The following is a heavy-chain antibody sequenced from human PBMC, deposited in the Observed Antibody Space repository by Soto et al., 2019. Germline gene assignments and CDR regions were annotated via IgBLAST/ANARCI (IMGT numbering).Heavy chain of an antibody. J-gene: IGHJ6*02. CDR3: ARDLYSGYDYYYYYGMDV. CDR1: GCTFSSYA. V-gene: IGHV1-18*01. Sequence: SVKVSCKASGCTFSSYAISWVRQTPGQGLEWMGWISAIFGTTNYAQKLQGRVTMTTDTSTSTAYMELRSLRSDDTAVYYCARDLYSGYDYYYYYGMDVWGQGTTVTVSS. D-gene: IGHD5-12*01. CDR2: ISAIFGTT.